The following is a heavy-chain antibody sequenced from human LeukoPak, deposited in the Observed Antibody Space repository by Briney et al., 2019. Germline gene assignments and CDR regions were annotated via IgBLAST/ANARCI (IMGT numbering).Heavy chain of an antibody. CDR3: TRSPSLGGSYWGFDY. CDR1: GFTFSTYW. Sequence: LAGGSLRLSCAASGFTFSTYWMHWVRQAPGKGLVWLSRLSPDGSSSMYADSVKGRFTVSRDNAKDTVYLQMNSLRADDTAVYYCTRSPSLGGSYWGFDYWGQGALVTVSS. V-gene: IGHV3-74*03. CDR2: LSPDGSSS. D-gene: IGHD1-26*01. J-gene: IGHJ4*02.